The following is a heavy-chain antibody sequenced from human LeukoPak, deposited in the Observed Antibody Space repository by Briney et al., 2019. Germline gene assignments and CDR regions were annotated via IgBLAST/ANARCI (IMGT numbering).Heavy chain of an antibody. J-gene: IGHJ6*02. V-gene: IGHV3-7*03. CDR3: AKSVAIYFYYGLDV. CDR2: IKQGGSEK. Sequence: GGSLRLSCAASGFTFGSYWMSWVRQAPGKGLEWVANIKQGGSEKYYVDSVKGRFTISRDNAENSLSLQMNSLRAEDTAPYYCAKSVAIYFYYGLDVWGQGTTVTVSS. D-gene: IGHD3-3*01. CDR1: GFTFGSYW.